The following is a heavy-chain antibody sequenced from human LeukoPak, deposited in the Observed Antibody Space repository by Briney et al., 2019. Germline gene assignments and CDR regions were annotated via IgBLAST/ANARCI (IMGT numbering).Heavy chain of an antibody. J-gene: IGHJ6*03. Sequence: GGSLRLSCAASGFTFSSYSMNWVRQAPGKGLEWVSSISSSSSYIYDADSVKGRFTISRDNAKNSLYLQMNSLRAEDTAVYYCARAAYCGGDCQYYYYMDVWGKGTTVTVSS. CDR2: ISSSSSYI. D-gene: IGHD2-21*01. V-gene: IGHV3-21*01. CDR3: ARAAYCGGDCQYYYYMDV. CDR1: GFTFSSYS.